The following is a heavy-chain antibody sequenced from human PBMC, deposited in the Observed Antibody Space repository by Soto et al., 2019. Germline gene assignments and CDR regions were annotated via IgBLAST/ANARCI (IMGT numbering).Heavy chain of an antibody. Sequence: EVQLLESGGGLVQPGGSLRLSCTASGFTFSTYGMSWVRQAPGKGLEWVSSLSGDGTTTYYMDSVKGRFTISRDNSRNTLSLQMNILRTEDTAVYYCAKDITFDSSAYNYWGQGILVTVSS. V-gene: IGHV3-23*01. D-gene: IGHD3-22*01. CDR3: AKDITFDSSAYNY. CDR1: GFTFSTYG. J-gene: IGHJ4*02. CDR2: LSGDGTTT.